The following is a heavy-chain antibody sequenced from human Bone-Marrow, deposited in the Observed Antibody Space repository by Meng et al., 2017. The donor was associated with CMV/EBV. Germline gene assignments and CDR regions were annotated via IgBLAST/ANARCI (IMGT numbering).Heavy chain of an antibody. V-gene: IGHV3-21*01. CDR2: ISSTSTKV. CDR3: ARDPLRFLEWLDAFDI. D-gene: IGHD3-3*01. Sequence: GGSLRLSCAASGISFSSLGMNWVRQAPGKGLEWVSFISSTSTKVFYAESVEGRFTISRDNADDSLFLQMNDLRAEDTAMYYCARDPLRFLEWLDAFDIWGQGTMVTVSS. J-gene: IGHJ3*02. CDR1: GISFSSLG.